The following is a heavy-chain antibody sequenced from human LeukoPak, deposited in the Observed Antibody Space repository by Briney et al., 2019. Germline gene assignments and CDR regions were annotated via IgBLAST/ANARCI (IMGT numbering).Heavy chain of an antibody. Sequence: PGGSLRLSCAASGSTFNSYSMNWVRQAPGKGLEWVSYITSSGSTISYAESVKGRFTISRDNAKNSLYLQMISLRDEDTAVYYCARGRGGTYYFDYWGQGTLVTVSS. J-gene: IGHJ4*02. D-gene: IGHD1-26*01. CDR3: ARGRGGTYYFDY. CDR2: ITSSGSTI. CDR1: GSTFNSYS. V-gene: IGHV3-48*02.